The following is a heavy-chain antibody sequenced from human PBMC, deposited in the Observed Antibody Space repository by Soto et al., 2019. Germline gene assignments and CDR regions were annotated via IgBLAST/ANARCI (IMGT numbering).Heavy chain of an antibody. CDR2: IYFSGSA. CDR3: ARARGGVRGEEDWFDP. V-gene: IGHV4-30-4*01. D-gene: IGHD3-10*01. CDR1: AGAISNGDFY. Sequence: QVQLQESGPRLVKPSETLSLTCTVSAGAISNGDFYWTWIHQPPGKGLEWIGYIYFSGSAYYNPSLMSRVTMSVDTSKNQFSLKLSSVTAADTAVYYCARARGGVRGEEDWFDPWGQGTLVTVSS. J-gene: IGHJ5*02.